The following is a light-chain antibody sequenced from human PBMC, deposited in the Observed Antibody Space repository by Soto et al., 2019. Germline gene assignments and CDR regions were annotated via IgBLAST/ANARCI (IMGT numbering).Light chain of an antibody. Sequence: QSALTQPRSVSGSPGQSVTISCTGTSSDIGRYNFVSWYQQHPGKAPHLLIFDVTKRPSGVPDRFSGSRSGNAASLTISGLQADDEADFYCCSYAGTYTYVFGTGTKVTVL. J-gene: IGLJ1*01. CDR3: CSYAGTYTYV. V-gene: IGLV2-11*01. CDR1: SSDIGRYNF. CDR2: DVT.